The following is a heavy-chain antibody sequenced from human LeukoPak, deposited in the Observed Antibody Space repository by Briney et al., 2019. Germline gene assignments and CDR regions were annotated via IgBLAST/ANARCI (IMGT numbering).Heavy chain of an antibody. D-gene: IGHD2-2*01. CDR3: AAVVPAAMYPYY. CDR2: ISYDGSNK. J-gene: IGHJ4*02. CDR1: GFTFSSYA. Sequence: PGGSLRLSCAASGFTFSSYAMHWVRQAPGKGLEWVAVISYDGSNKYYADSVKGRFTISRDNSKNTLYLQMNSLRAEDTAVYYCAAVVPAAMYPYYWGQGTLVTVSS. V-gene: IGHV3-30-3*01.